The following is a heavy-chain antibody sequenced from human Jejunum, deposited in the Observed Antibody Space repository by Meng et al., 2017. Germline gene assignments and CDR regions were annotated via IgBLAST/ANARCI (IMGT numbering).Heavy chain of an antibody. Sequence: GGSLRLSCAASGFTFSSYAMHWVRQAPGKGLEWVALISYDGSQKFYADSVKGRFTISRDDSKSTLFLQMDSLTADDTAVYYCGRKRRGFYILHWGQGTLVTVSS. J-gene: IGHJ4*02. CDR3: GRKRRGFYILH. D-gene: IGHD3-3*02. CDR1: GFTFSSYA. CDR2: ISYDGSQK. V-gene: IGHV3-30*01.